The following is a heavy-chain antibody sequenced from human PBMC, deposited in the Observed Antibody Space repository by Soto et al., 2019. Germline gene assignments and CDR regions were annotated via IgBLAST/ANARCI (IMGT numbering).Heavy chain of an antibody. D-gene: IGHD1-1*01. Sequence: DVQLVESGGGLIQPGESLRLSCAAFGLTISGKKYVAWVRQAPGKGLEWVSALYDVDGSFYADSVTGRFTTSSDSSKTTVYLQMNDLRPXXXXVYYCATWHEREHAFDVWGQGTTVT. J-gene: IGHJ3*01. CDR3: ATWHEREHAFDV. CDR1: GLTISGKKY. V-gene: IGHV3-53*01. CDR2: LYDVDGS.